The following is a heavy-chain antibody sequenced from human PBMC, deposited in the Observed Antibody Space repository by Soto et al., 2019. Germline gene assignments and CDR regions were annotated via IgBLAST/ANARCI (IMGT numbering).Heavy chain of an antibody. CDR1: GFTFSSYG. V-gene: IGHV3-33*01. Sequence: QVQLVESGGGVVQPGRSLRLSCAASGFTFSSYGMHWVRQAPGKGLEWVAVIWYDGSNKYYADSVKGRFTISRDNSKNPLYLQMNSLRAEDTAVYYCASVYYYDSSGYYDAFDIWGQGTMVTVSS. J-gene: IGHJ3*02. D-gene: IGHD3-22*01. CDR3: ASVYYYDSSGYYDAFDI. CDR2: IWYDGSNK.